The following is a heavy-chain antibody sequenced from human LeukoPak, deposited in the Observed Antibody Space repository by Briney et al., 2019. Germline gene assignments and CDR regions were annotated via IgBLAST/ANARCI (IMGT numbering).Heavy chain of an antibody. CDR2: ISGNGGRT. D-gene: IGHD6-13*01. CDR1: GFTFDDYA. CDR3: AKDMSYTSIWYGVVYLYYYMDV. V-gene: IGHV3-43*02. Sequence: GGSLRLSCAASGFTFDDYAMHWVRHAPGKGLEWVSLISGNGGRTYYADSVKGRFSISRDNSKKSLYLQINSLRTEDTAFYYCAKDMSYTSIWYGVVYLYYYMDVWGRGTTVTVSS. J-gene: IGHJ6*03.